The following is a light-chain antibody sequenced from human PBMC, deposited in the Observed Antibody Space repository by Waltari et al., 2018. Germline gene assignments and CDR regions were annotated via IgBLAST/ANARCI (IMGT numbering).Light chain of an antibody. CDR1: QSISTW. V-gene: IGKV1-5*03. CDR3: QQYNGYSHT. CDR2: KAS. J-gene: IGKJ2*01. Sequence: DIQMTQSPSTLSASVGDRVTIPCRASQSISTWLAWYQQKPGKAPKLLIYKASSLESGVPSRFSGSGSGTEFTLTIYSLQPDDFATYYCQQYNGYSHTFGQGTKLEIK.